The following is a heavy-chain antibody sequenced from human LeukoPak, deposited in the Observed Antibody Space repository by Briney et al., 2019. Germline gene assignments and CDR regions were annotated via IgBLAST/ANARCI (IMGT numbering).Heavy chain of an antibody. CDR1: GGTFSSYA. Sequence: ASVKVSCKASGGTFSSYAISWVRQAPGQGLEWMGGIIPIFGTANYAQKFQGRVTMTTDTSTSTAYMELRSLRSDDTAVYYCARRVVPAADGTGWFDPWGQGTLVTVSS. CDR2: IIPIFGTA. D-gene: IGHD2-2*01. CDR3: ARRVVPAADGTGWFDP. V-gene: IGHV1-69*05. J-gene: IGHJ5*02.